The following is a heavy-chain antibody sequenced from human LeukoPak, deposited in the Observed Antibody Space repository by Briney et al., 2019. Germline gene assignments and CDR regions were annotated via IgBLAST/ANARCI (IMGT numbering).Heavy chain of an antibody. D-gene: IGHD2-2*01. CDR1: GDSVSINSAT. J-gene: IGHJ5*02. V-gene: IGHV6-1*01. CDR2: TYYMSKWYN. Sequence: SQTLSLTFAFSGDSVSINSATWNWIRQSPAGGLEWLGRTYYMSKWYNDYAVSVRGQITVNPDTSKNQFSLHLNSVTPEDTAVYYCARRLTQYDCFDPWGQGILLTVSS. CDR3: ARRLTQYDCFDP.